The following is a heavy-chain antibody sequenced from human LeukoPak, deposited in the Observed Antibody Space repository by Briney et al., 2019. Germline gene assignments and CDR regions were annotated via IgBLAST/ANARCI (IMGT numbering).Heavy chain of an antibody. D-gene: IGHD4-23*01. Sequence: ASVNVSCKVSGYTLTGLSMHWVRQAPGKGLEWMGGFDPEDGEAIYAQKFQGRVTMTEDTSTDSAYMELSSLRSEDTAVYYCATLRDYGGNSSPAWGQGTLVTVSS. V-gene: IGHV1-24*01. CDR3: ATLRDYGGNSSPA. CDR1: GYTLTGLS. CDR2: FDPEDGEA. J-gene: IGHJ4*02.